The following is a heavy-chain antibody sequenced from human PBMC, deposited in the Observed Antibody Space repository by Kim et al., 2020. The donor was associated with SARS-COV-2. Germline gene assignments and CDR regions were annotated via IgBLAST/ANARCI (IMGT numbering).Heavy chain of an antibody. Sequence: GGSLRLSCAASGFTFSSYAMSWVRQAPGKGLEWVSAISGSGGSTYYADSVKGRFTISRDNSKNTLYLQMNSLRAEDTAVYYCAKDMAARPYYYGMDVWGQGTTVTVSS. CDR1: GFTFSSYA. D-gene: IGHD2-2*01. CDR2: ISGSGGST. CDR3: AKDMAARPYYYGMDV. V-gene: IGHV3-23*01. J-gene: IGHJ6*02.